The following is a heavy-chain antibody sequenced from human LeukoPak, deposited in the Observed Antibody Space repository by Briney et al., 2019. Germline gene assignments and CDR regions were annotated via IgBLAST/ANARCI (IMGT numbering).Heavy chain of an antibody. CDR2: ISWDGGST. J-gene: IGHJ4*02. V-gene: IGHV3-43D*03. D-gene: IGHD3-22*01. CDR3: AKSIDSSGYYFDY. CDR1: GFTFDDYA. Sequence: GGSLRLSCAASGFTFDDYAMHWVRQAPGKGLEWVSLISWDGGSTYYADSVKGRFTISRDNSKNSLYLQMNSLRAEDTALYYCAKSIDSSGYYFDYWGQGTLVTVSS.